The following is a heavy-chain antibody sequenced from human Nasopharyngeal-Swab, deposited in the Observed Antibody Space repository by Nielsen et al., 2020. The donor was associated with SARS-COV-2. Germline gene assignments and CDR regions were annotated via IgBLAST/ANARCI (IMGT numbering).Heavy chain of an antibody. V-gene: IGHV1-69*13. D-gene: IGHD4/OR15-4a*01. Sequence: SVEVSCKASGGTFSSYAIGWVRQAPGQGLEWMGGIIPIFGTANYAQKFQGRVTITADESTSTAYMELSSLRSEDTAVYYCASLGSMVQDAFDIWGQGTMVTVAS. CDR2: IIPIFGTA. CDR1: GGTFSSYA. J-gene: IGHJ3*02. CDR3: ASLGSMVQDAFDI.